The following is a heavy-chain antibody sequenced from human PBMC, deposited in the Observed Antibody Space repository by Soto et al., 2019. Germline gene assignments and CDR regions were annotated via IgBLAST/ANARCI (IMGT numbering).Heavy chain of an antibody. J-gene: IGHJ4*02. Sequence: ASVKVSCKASGYTFTGYYMHWVRQAPGQGLEWMGWINPNSGGTNYAQKFQGRVTMTRDTSISTAYMELSRPRSDDTAVYYCARSSKRPYYYDSSGYCLAYWGQGTLVTVSS. CDR1: GYTFTGYY. V-gene: IGHV1-2*02. CDR2: INPNSGGT. CDR3: ARSSKRPYYYDSSGYCLAY. D-gene: IGHD3-22*01.